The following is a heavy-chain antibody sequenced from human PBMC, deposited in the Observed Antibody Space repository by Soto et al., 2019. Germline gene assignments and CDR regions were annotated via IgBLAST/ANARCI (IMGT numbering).Heavy chain of an antibody. CDR2: MNAVSEST. J-gene: IGHJ5*02. Sequence: QVQLVQSGAEVKKPGASVKVSCKASGHTFSNYAIHWVRQAPGQGLEWMAWMNAVSESTSYAQKFQGRVTLTRDTYINTAYMEMGGLTSEDTALYECARSQYCNRYMCSEPLDRWGQGTLVTVSS. V-gene: IGHV1-8*02. CDR3: ARSQYCNRYMCSEPLDR. CDR1: GHTFSNYA. D-gene: IGHD2-15*01.